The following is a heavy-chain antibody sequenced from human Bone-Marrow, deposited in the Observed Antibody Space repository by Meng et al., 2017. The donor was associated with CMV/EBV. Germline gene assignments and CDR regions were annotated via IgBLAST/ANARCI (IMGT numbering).Heavy chain of an antibody. V-gene: IGHV3-30*03. CDR1: GFTFYSYG. CDR2: ISYDGNNK. CDR3: ARGGDFWSPGLGRADYFDY. Sequence: LSLTCAASGFTFYSYGMHWVRQAPGKGLEWVAVISYDGNNKYYVDSRFTISRDNSKNTLYLQMNSLRTEDTAVYYCARGGDFWSPGLGRADYFDYWGQRALVTDSS. J-gene: IGHJ4*02. D-gene: IGHD3-3*01.